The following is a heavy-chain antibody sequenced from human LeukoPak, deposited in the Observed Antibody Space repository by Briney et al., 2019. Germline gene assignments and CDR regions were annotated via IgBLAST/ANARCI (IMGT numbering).Heavy chain of an antibody. J-gene: IGHJ4*02. Sequence: ASVKVSCKASGYSFTSYGITWVRQAPGQGLEWMGWISAYNGNTNYAQKLQVRVTMTTDTSTSTAYMELRSLRSDDTAVYYCARDTYDIVVVPAAMGYWGQGTLVTVSS. CDR3: ARDTYDIVVVPAAMGY. CDR1: GYSFTSYG. V-gene: IGHV1-18*01. D-gene: IGHD2-2*01. CDR2: ISAYNGNT.